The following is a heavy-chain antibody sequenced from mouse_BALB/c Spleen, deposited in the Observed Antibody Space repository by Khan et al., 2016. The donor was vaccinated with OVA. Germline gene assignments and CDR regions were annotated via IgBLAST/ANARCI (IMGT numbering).Heavy chain of an antibody. CDR1: GYTFTTYW. CDR2: INPTSGYT. J-gene: IGHJ2*01. V-gene: IGHV1-7*01. CDR3: VRDRSDY. Sequence: QVQLQQSGAELAKPGASVKMSCKASGYTFTTYWMHWVKQRPGQGLEWIGYINPTSGYTDYNQKFKDKATLTADKSSSTAYMQLSSLTSDDSAVYYCVRDRSDYWGQGTTLTVSS.